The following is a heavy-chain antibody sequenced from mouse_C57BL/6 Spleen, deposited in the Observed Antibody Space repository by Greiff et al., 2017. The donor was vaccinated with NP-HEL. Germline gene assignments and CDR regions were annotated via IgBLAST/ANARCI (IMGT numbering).Heavy chain of an antibody. J-gene: IGHJ4*01. V-gene: IGHV1-69*01. CDR2: IDPSDSYT. CDR1: GYTFTSYW. CDR3: ARGAYDGPLYYAMDY. D-gene: IGHD2-3*01. Sequence: QVQLKQPGAELVMPGASVKLSCKASGYTFTSYWMHWVKQRPGPGLEWIGEIDPSDSYTNYNQKFKGKSTLTVDKSSSTAYMQLSSLTSEDSAVYDGARGAYDGPLYYAMDYWGQGTSVTVSS.